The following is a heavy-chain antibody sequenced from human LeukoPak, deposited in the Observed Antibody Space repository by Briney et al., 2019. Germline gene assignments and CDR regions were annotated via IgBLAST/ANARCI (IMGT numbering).Heavy chain of an antibody. J-gene: IGHJ4*02. CDR2: ISYSGST. CDR1: GGSISSSTYY. V-gene: IGHV4-39*01. Sequence: PSETLSLTCTVSGGSISSSTYYWGWIRQPPGKGLEWIGSISYSGSTYYNPSLKSRVTISVDTSKNQFSLRLSSVTAADTAVYHCARHYYDSSDCYPYYFNYWGQGTLVTVSS. D-gene: IGHD3-22*01. CDR3: ARHYYDSSDCYPYYFNY.